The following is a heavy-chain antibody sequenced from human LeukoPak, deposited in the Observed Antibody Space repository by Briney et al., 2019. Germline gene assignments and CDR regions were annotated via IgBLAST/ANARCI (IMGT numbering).Heavy chain of an antibody. V-gene: IGHV3-33*01. D-gene: IGHD5-18*01. CDR1: G. CDR2: IWYDGSNK. J-gene: IGHJ3*02. CDR3: ARDGYSYGYPVAFDI. Sequence: GMHWVRQXXXXGXEWVAVIWYDGSNKYYADSVKGRFTISRDNSKNTLYLQMNSLRAEDTAVYYCARDGYSYGYPVAFDIWGQGTMVTVSS.